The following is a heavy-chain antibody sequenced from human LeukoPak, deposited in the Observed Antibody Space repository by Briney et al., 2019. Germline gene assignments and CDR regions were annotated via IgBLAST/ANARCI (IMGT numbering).Heavy chain of an antibody. J-gene: IGHJ4*02. D-gene: IGHD2-21*02. V-gene: IGHV5-51*01. CDR3: ARTYCGGDCNYFDY. CDR2: IYPGDSDS. Sequence: GESLKISCKGSGYSFTTHWIGWVRQMPGKGLEWMGIIYPGDSDSRYSPSFQGQVTILADKSITTAYLQWSSLKASDTAMYYCARTYCGGDCNYFDYWGQGTLVTVSS. CDR1: GYSFTTHW.